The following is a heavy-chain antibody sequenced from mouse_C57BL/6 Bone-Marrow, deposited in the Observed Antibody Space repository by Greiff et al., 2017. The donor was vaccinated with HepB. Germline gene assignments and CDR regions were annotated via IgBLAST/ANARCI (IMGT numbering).Heavy chain of an antibody. Sequence: EVQLQQSGAELVRPGASVKLSCTASGFNIKDDYMHWVKQRPEQGLEWIGWIDPENGDTEYASKFQGKATITADTSSNTAYLQLSSLTSEDTAVYYCTVYYDYDGWFAYWGQGTLVTVSA. CDR1: GFNIKDDY. J-gene: IGHJ3*01. CDR3: TVYYDYDGWFAY. D-gene: IGHD2-4*01. V-gene: IGHV14-4*01. CDR2: IDPENGDT.